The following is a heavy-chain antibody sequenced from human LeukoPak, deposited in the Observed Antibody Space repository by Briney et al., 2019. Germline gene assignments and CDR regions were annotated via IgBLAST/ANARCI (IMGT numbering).Heavy chain of an antibody. Sequence: GGSLRLSCAASGFTLSSYAMSWVRQAPGKGLEWVSAISDGGGSTYYTDSVRGRFTISRDNSKNTLYLQMNSLRAEDTAVYYCAKDRSPVDIVANPFDYWGQGTLVTVSS. J-gene: IGHJ4*02. CDR1: GFTLSSYA. D-gene: IGHD5-12*01. CDR2: ISDGGGST. CDR3: AKDRSPVDIVANPFDY. V-gene: IGHV3-23*01.